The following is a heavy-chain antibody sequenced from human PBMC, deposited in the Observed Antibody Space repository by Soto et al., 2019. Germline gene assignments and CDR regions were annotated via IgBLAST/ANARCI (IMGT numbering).Heavy chain of an antibody. CDR3: VRDSRGANFDY. CDR2: IKHDGSEE. V-gene: IGHV3-7*01. Sequence: GGSLRLSCAASGFPFDLHWMTLVRQSPGKGPEWVASIKHDGSEEYYMDSVKGRFTIFRDNTRNSVYLQLSRLRAEDTAMYFCVRDSRGANFDYWGQGALVTVSS. J-gene: IGHJ4*02. CDR1: GFPFDLHW. D-gene: IGHD2-15*01.